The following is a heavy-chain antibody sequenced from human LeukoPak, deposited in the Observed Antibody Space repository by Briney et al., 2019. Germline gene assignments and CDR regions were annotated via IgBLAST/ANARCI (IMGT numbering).Heavy chain of an antibody. J-gene: IGHJ4*02. CDR2: ISGSGGST. V-gene: IGHV3-23*01. D-gene: IGHD3-22*01. Sequence: GGSLRLSCAASGFTFSSYWMSWVRQAPGKGLEWVSAISGSGGSTYYADSVKGRFTISRDNSKNTLYLQMNSLRAEDTAVYYCAKDKAARYYDSSGYYDYWGQGTLVTVSS. CDR3: AKDKAARYYDSSGYYDY. CDR1: GFTFSSYW.